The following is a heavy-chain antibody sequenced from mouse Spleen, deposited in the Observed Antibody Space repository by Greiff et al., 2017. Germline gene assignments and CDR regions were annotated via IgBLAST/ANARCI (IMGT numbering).Heavy chain of an antibody. V-gene: IGHV1-54*01. J-gene: IGHJ4*01. Sequence: QVQLQQSGAELVRPGTSVKVSCKASGYAFTNYLIEWVKQRPGQGLEWIGVINPGSGGTNYNEKFKGKATLTADKSSSTAYMQLSSLTSEDSAVYFCARGGYYGDYDAMDYWGQGTSVTVSS. CDR1: GYAFTNYL. CDR2: INPGSGGT. CDR3: ARGGYYGDYDAMDY. D-gene: IGHD2-13*01.